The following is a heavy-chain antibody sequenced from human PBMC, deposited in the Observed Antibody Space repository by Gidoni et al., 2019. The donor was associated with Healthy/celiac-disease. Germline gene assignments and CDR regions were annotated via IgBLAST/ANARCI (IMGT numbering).Heavy chain of an antibody. CDR2: IYYSGST. Sequence: SLTCTVSGGSISSYYWSWIRQPPGKGLEWIGYIYYSGSTNYNPSLKSRVTISVDTSKNQFSLKLSSVTAADTAVYYCARHYYESSGYSRYYYYYGMDVWGQGTTVTVSS. J-gene: IGHJ6*02. CDR1: GGSISSYY. D-gene: IGHD3-22*01. V-gene: IGHV4-59*01. CDR3: ARHYYESSGYSRYYYYYGMDV.